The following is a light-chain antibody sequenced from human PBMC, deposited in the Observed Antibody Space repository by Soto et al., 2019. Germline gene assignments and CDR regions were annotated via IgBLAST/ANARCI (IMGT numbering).Light chain of an antibody. Sequence: EIGMTQSPATLSVSPGERATLSCRASQSVSSNLAWYQQKPGLAPRLLIHDTSSRAIGIPDRLSGSKSGTNFTLTIRRMEPEDVGMYYCQQYGSSPITFGQGTRLENK. J-gene: IGKJ5*01. CDR2: DTS. CDR3: QQYGSSPIT. CDR1: QSVSSN. V-gene: IGKV3D-20*01.